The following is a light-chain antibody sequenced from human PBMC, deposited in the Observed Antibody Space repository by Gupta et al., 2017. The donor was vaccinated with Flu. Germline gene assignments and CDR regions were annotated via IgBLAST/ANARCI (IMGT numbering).Light chain of an antibody. J-gene: IGKJ4*01. CDR1: QSISTY. CDR2: DAS. Sequence: EIVLTQSPATRSLSPGERATLSCRASQSISTYLAWYQQKPGQSHRLLIDDASTPAPGIPDRFSGSGSVTDFTLTISRLEPEDFAVYYCQHSSNWPTFGGGTKVEIK. V-gene: IGKV3-11*01. CDR3: QHSSNWPT.